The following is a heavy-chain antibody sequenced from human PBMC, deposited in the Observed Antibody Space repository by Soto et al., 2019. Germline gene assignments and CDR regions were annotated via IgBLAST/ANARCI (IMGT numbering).Heavy chain of an antibody. J-gene: IGHJ6*02. CDR3: ARAVTKVPSSRDTKYSSSRANYYYYYGMDV. D-gene: IGHD6-13*01. Sequence: ASVKVSCKASGYTFTSYAMHWVRQAPGQRLEWMGWINAGNGNTKYSQKFQGRVTITRDTSASTAYMELSSLRSEDTAVYYCARAVTKVPSSRDTKYSSSRANYYYYYGMDVWGQGTTVTVSS. V-gene: IGHV1-3*01. CDR2: INAGNGNT. CDR1: GYTFTSYA.